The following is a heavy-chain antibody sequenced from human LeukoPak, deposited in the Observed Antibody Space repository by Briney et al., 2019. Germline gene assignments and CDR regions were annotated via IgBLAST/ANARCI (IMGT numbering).Heavy chain of an antibody. D-gene: IGHD1-1*01. CDR3: AKGSTGTHYYYYYMDV. J-gene: IGHJ6*03. Sequence: GGSLRLSCVGSGFTFTNFAMSWVRQAPGKGLEWVSVIYSGGSTYYADSVKGRFTISRDNSKNTLYLQMNSLRAEDTAVYYCAKGSTGTHYYYYYMDVWGKGTTVTVSS. V-gene: IGHV3-66*02. CDR1: GFTFTNFA. CDR2: IYSGGST.